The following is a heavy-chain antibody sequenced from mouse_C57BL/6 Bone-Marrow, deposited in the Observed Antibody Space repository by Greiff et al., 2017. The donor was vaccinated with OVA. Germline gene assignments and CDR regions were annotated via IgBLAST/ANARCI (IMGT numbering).Heavy chain of an antibody. CDR3: ARDKDYDGGDY. Sequence: EVKLMESGGGLVKPGGSLKLSCAASGFTFSSYAMSWVRQTPEKRLEWVATISDGGSYTYYPDNVKGRFTISRDNAKNNLYLQMSHLKSEDTAMYYCARDKDYDGGDYWGQGTTLTVSS. CDR2: ISDGGSYT. J-gene: IGHJ2*01. D-gene: IGHD2-4*01. V-gene: IGHV5-4*01. CDR1: GFTFSSYA.